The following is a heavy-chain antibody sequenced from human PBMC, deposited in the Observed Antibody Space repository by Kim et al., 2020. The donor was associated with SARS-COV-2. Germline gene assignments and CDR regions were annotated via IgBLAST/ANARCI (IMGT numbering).Heavy chain of an antibody. V-gene: IGHV4-4*02. CDR3: ARDRDYPGPFDY. J-gene: IGHJ4*02. Sequence: NYHPSLRSRVTISVDKSKTQFSLKLSSGTAADTAVYYCARDRDYPGPFDYWGQGTLVTVSS. D-gene: IGHD4-17*01.